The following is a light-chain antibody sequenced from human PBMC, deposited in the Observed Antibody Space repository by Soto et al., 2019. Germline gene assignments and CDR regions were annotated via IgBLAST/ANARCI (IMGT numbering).Light chain of an antibody. Sequence: LMTQSPASLSVSVGDRVTISCQASQSVRSYLAWYQQKPGQAPRLLIYGASNMDTGIPARFSGSGSGTEFTFTISSLQSEDFAVYYCQQYASSPLTFGRGTKVDIK. CDR1: QSVRSY. V-gene: IGKV3-15*01. CDR2: GAS. J-gene: IGKJ4*01. CDR3: QQYASSPLT.